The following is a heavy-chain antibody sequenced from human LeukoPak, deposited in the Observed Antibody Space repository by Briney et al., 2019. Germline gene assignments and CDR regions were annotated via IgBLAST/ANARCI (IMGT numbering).Heavy chain of an antibody. D-gene: IGHD2-2*01. J-gene: IGHJ5*02. CDR2: INHSGST. CDR1: GGSFSGYY. CDR3: ARLGIVVVPAASDWFDP. V-gene: IGHV4-34*01. Sequence: SETLSLTCAVYGGSFSGYYWSWIRQPPGKGLEWIGEINHSGSTNYNPSLKSRVTISVDTSKNQFSLKLSSVTAADTAVNYCARLGIVVVPAASDWFDPWGQGTLVTVSS.